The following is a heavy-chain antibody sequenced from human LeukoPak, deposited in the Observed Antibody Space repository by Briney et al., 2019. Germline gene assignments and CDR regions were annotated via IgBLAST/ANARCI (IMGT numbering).Heavy chain of an antibody. J-gene: IGHJ4*02. Sequence: GGSLRLSCAASGFTFSGFSMSWVRQSPTKGLEWVASIKQDGSERYYVDSVKGRFTISRDNAKNSLSLQMNNLRVEDTAVYYCARAGSHWHYVYWGQGTVVTVSS. CDR1: GFTFSGFS. CDR3: ARAGSHWHYVY. V-gene: IGHV3-7*01. D-gene: IGHD3-10*01. CDR2: IKQDGSER.